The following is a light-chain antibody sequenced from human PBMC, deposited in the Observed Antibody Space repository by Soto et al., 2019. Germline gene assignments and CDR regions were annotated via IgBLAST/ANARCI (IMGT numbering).Light chain of an antibody. CDR2: WAS. CDR1: QSVLYSSNNRNY. CDR3: QQYYNTPLT. J-gene: IGKJ4*01. V-gene: IGKV4-1*01. Sequence: DIVMTQSPDSLAVSLGERVTINCKSSQSVLYSSNNRNYLAWFQQKPGQPPKLLIYWASTRESGVPDRFSGSGSGTDFPLPISGLQAEDVAVYYCQQYYNTPLTFGGGTKVDIK.